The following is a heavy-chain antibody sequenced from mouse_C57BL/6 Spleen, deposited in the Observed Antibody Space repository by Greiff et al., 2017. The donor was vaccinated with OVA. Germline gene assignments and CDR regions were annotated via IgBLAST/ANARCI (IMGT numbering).Heavy chain of an antibody. D-gene: IGHD6-1*01. CDR3: AKPPGSDYAMDD. V-gene: IGHV1-7*01. CDR1: GYTFTSYW. CDR2: INPSSGYT. Sequence: VQRVESGAELAKPGASVKLSCKASGYTFTSYWMHWVKQRPGQGLEWIGYINPSSGYTKYNQKFKDKATLTADKSSSTAYMQLSSLTYEDSAVYYCAKPPGSDYAMDDWGQGTSVTVSS. J-gene: IGHJ4*01.